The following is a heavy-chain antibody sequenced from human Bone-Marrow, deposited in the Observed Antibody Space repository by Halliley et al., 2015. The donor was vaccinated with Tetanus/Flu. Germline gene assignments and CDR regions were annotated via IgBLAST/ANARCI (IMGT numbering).Heavy chain of an antibody. CDR2: IGEHGGTT. Sequence: SCAASGFNVGSYWMHWVRQTSGKGLVWVSNIGEHGGTTKYADSVRGRFTISRDSAKNTVYLQMSSLSAEDTAVYYCARGNYGM. J-gene: IGHJ6*01. CDR3: ARGNYGM. V-gene: IGHV3-74*03. CDR1: GFNVGSYW.